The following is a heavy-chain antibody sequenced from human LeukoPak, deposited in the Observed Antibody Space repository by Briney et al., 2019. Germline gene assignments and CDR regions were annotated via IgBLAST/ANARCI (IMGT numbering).Heavy chain of an antibody. CDR1: GGSISSYY. CDR3: ARDGSSIAARRLWADHYYMDV. Sequence: PSETLSLTCTVSGGSISSYYWSWIRQPAGKGLEWIGRIYTSGSTNYNPSLKSRVTMSVDTSKNQFSLKLSSVTAADTAVYYCARDGSSIAARRLWADHYYMDVWGKGTTVTVSS. CDR2: IYTSGST. D-gene: IGHD6-6*01. J-gene: IGHJ6*03. V-gene: IGHV4-4*07.